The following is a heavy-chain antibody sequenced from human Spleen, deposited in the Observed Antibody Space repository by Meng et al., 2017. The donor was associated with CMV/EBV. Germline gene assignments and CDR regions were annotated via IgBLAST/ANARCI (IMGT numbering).Heavy chain of an antibody. V-gene: IGHV3-7*01. CDR3: AGVGEGVATNKYLDY. Sequence: GESLKISCAASGFTFTYYWMSWVRQAPGKGLEWVANINQNGGEKYYVDSVKGRFTISRDNPKNSLYLQMNSLRAEDRAVYYCAGVGEGVATNKYLDYWGQGTLVTVSS. D-gene: IGHD5-24*01. CDR1: GFTFTYYW. J-gene: IGHJ4*02. CDR2: INQNGGEK.